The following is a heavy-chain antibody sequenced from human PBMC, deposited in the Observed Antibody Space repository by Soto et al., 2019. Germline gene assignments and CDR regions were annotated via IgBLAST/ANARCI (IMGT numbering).Heavy chain of an antibody. V-gene: IGHV6-1*01. CDR1: GDSVSTNSAT. CDR2: TYYRSKWEY. Sequence: SQTLSLTCAISGDSVSTNSATWDWIRQSPSRGLEWLGRTYYRSKWEYDYAASVKGRIKINPDTSKKQISLHLDSVTPDDTAVYYCAGLIGNSWLDSWGQGTLVTVSS. J-gene: IGHJ5*01. D-gene: IGHD2-8*01. CDR3: AGLIGNSWLDS.